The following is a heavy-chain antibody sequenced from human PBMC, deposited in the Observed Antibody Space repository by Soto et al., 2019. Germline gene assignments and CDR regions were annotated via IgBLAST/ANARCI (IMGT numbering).Heavy chain of an antibody. V-gene: IGHV3-48*01. J-gene: IGHJ4*02. CDR1: GFTFSSYS. D-gene: IGHD3-22*01. CDR3: ARDYYDSSGYYALFDY. CDR2: ISSSSSTI. Sequence: GGSLRLSCAASGFTFSSYSMNWVRQAPGKGLEWVSYISSSSSTIYYADSVKGRFTISRDNAKNSLYLQMNSLRAEDTAVYYCARDYYDSSGYYALFDYWGRGT.